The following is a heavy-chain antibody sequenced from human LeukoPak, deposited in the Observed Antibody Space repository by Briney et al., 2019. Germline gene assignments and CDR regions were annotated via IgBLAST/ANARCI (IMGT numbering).Heavy chain of an antibody. CDR3: AREELYYYDSSAYYYVRGAFDI. CDR1: GFTFSSYS. D-gene: IGHD3-22*01. Sequence: GGSLRLSCAASGFTFSSYSMNWVRQAPGKGLEWVSSISSSSSYIYYADSVKGRFTISRDNAKNSLYLQMNSLRAEDTAVYYCAREELYYYDSSAYYYVRGAFDIWGQGTMVTVSS. CDR2: ISSSSSYI. J-gene: IGHJ3*02. V-gene: IGHV3-21*01.